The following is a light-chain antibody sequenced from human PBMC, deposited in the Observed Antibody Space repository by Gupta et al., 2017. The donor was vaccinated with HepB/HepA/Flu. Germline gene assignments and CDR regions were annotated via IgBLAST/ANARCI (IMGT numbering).Light chain of an antibody. J-gene: IGKJ2*02. CDR1: QSLVHSNRYNY. CDR2: LGS. Sequence: DIVMTQSPLSLPVTPGEPTSISCRSSQSLVHSNRYNYLDWYLQKPGQSPQLLIYLGSNRASGVPDRFSGSGSGADFTLKISRVEADDVGVDYCMQALESPRTFGQGTNLEIK. V-gene: IGKV2-28*01. CDR3: MQALESPRT.